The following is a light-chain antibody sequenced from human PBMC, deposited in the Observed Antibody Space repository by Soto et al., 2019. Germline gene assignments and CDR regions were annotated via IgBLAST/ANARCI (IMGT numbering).Light chain of an antibody. CDR3: SSYTSTSTLV. V-gene: IGLV2-14*01. J-gene: IGLJ1*01. CDR2: EVS. CDR1: SSDVGAYKY. Sequence: QSVLTQPASVSGSPGQSITISCTGSSSDVGAYKYVSWYQQSPGKAPKLMIYEVSSWPSGVSNRFSGSKSGNTASLTISGLQAEDETDYYCSSYTSTSTLVFGTGTKVTVL.